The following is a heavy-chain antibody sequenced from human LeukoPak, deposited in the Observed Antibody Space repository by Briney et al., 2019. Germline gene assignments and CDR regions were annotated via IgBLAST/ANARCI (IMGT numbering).Heavy chain of an antibody. CDR3: ARALGYCSGGSCYSLDY. V-gene: IGHV1-69*06. D-gene: IGHD2-15*01. J-gene: IGHJ4*02. CDR2: IIPIFGTA. Sequence: GASVKVSCKASGGTFSSYAISWVRQAPGQGLEWMGGIIPIFGTANYAQKFQGRVTITADKSTSTAYMELSSLRSEDTAVYYCARALGYCSGGSCYSLDYWGQGTLVTVSS. CDR1: GGTFSSYA.